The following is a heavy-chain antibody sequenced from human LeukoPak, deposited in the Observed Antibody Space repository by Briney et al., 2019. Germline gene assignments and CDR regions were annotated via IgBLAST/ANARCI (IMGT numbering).Heavy chain of an antibody. CDR3: ARGSGTITMVRGVFYGMDV. D-gene: IGHD3-10*01. Sequence: SVKVSCKASGGTFSSYGISWVRQAPGQGIEWMGGIIPIFGTPNYAQKFQGRVTITADESTSTAYMELSSLRSEDTAVYYCARGSGTITMVRGVFYGMDVWGQGTTVTVSS. CDR1: GGTFSSYG. J-gene: IGHJ6*02. CDR2: IIPIFGTP. V-gene: IGHV1-69*13.